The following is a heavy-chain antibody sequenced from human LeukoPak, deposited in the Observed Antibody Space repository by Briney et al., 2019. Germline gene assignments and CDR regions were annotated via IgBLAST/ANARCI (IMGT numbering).Heavy chain of an antibody. J-gene: IGHJ4*02. V-gene: IGHV3-23*01. Sequence: TGGSLRLSCAASGFTFSRLAMTWVRQAPGKGLEWVSTISASGPYYADAVRGRFTISRDNSRNTLSLQMDSLRAEDTAVYYCAKDHESDGYPCLDHWGLGTQVAVSS. CDR3: AKDHESDGYPCLDH. D-gene: IGHD3-22*01. CDR1: GFTFSRLA. CDR2: ISASGP.